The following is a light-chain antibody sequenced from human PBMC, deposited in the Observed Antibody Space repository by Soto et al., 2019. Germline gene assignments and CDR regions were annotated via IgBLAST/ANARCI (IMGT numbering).Light chain of an antibody. Sequence: IQPTRTTSSLCSSVRHTLTLPFPASQSVDNYLKWYQQKPGKAPGLLIDAASTLQSGVPSRFSASGSGTDFTLTISSLQPEDFATYYCQQDLRPPLTFGPGTKVDIK. CDR2: AAS. V-gene: IGKV1-39*01. CDR3: QQDLRPPLT. CDR1: QSVDNY. J-gene: IGKJ3*01.